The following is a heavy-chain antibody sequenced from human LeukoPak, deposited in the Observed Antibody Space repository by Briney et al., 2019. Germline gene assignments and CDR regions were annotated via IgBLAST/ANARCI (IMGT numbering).Heavy chain of an antibody. Sequence: ASVKVSCKASGGTFSSYAISWVRQAPGQGLEWMGRIIPILGIANYAQKFQGSVTITADKSTSTAYMELSSLRSEDTAVYYCARAFVVDQVGATSGIDYWGQGTLVTVSS. CDR1: GGTFSSYA. V-gene: IGHV1-69*04. CDR3: ARAFVVDQVGATSGIDY. CDR2: IIPILGIA. D-gene: IGHD1-26*01. J-gene: IGHJ4*02.